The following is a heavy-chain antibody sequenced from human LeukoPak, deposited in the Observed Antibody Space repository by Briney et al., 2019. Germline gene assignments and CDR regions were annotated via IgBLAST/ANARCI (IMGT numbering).Heavy chain of an antibody. CDR1: GYTFTGYY. J-gene: IGHJ4*02. Sequence: ASVEVSCKASGYTFTGYYMHWVRQAPGQGLEWMGWINPNSGGTNYAQKFQGRVTMTRDTSISTAYMELSRLRSDDTAVYYCARADDSSGYPIDYWGQGTLVTVSS. CDR3: ARADDSSGYPIDY. CDR2: INPNSGGT. D-gene: IGHD3-22*01. V-gene: IGHV1-2*02.